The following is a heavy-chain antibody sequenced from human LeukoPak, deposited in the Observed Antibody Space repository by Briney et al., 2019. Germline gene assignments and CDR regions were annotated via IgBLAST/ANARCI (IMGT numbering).Heavy chain of an antibody. CDR3: ARDLYYYDSSGYYLDY. J-gene: IGHJ4*02. CDR1: GFTFSSYG. V-gene: IGHV3-33*01. Sequence: PGGSLRLSCAASGFTFSSYGMHWVRQAPGKGLEWVAVIWYDGSNKYYADSVKGRFTISRDNSKNTLYLQMNSLRAEDTAVYYCARDLYYYDSSGYYLDYWGQGTLVTDSS. CDR2: IWYDGSNK. D-gene: IGHD3-22*01.